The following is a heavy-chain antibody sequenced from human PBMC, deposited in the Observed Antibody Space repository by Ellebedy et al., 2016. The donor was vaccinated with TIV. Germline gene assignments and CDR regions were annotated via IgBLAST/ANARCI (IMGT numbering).Heavy chain of an antibody. J-gene: IGHJ4*02. V-gene: IGHV4-39*07. CDR1: DGSIRNSDYY. CDR2: IYYSGRT. Sequence: MPSETLSLTCTVSDGSIRNSDYYWAWIRQPPGKGLEWIGNIYYSGRTYYNPSLKSRVTISIDTSRSQSSLKLSSVTAADTAVYYCARGVGDSWGQGTLVTVSS. CDR3: ARGVGDS.